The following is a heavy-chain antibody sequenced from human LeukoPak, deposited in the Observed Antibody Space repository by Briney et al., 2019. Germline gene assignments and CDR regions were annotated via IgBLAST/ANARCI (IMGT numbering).Heavy chain of an antibody. D-gene: IGHD2-2*01. CDR3: ARGTRAVPAATYYYYYYMDV. CDR1: GFTFTPYA. V-gene: IGHV3-23*01. Sequence: PGGSLRLSCSASGFTFTPYAMSWVRQAPGKGLEWVSSISGSGGSTYFADSVKGRFTISRDNSKNTLYLQMNSLRAEDTAVYYCARGTRAVPAATYYYYYYMDVWGKGTTVTVSS. CDR2: ISGSGGST. J-gene: IGHJ6*03.